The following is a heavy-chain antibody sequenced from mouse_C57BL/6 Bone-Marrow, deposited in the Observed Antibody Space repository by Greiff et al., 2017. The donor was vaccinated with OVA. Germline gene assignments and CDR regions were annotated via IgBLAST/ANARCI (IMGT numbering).Heavy chain of an antibody. V-gene: IGHV1-69*01. Sequence: QVQLQQPGAELVMPGASVKLSCKASGYTFTSYWMHWVKQRPGQGLEWIGEIDPSDSYTNYNQKFKGKSTLTVDKSSSTAYMQLSSLTSADSAVYYCAALSRAYWGQGTLVTVSA. CDR2: IDPSDSYT. CDR1: GYTFTSYW. CDR3: AALSRAY. D-gene: IGHD6-1*01. J-gene: IGHJ3*01.